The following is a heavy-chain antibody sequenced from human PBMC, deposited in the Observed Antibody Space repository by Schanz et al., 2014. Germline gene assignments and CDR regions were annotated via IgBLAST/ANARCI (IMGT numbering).Heavy chain of an antibody. CDR3: AKQFLSYYFYGMDV. CDR1: GFTFRGHA. CDR2: TSTDGTKT. J-gene: IGHJ6*02. V-gene: IGHV3-30*04. D-gene: IGHD4-4*01. Sequence: VQLVESGGALVQPGGSLRLSCVASGFTFRGHAMHWVRQAPGQGLEKVAVTSTDGTKTYYAASVRGRFTISRDNSKNTVYLQMDSLRPEDTAVYYCAKQFLSYYFYGMDVWGQGTTVSVSS.